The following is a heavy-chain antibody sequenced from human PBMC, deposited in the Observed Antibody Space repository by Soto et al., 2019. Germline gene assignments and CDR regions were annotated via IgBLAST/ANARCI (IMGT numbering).Heavy chain of an antibody. V-gene: IGHV4-30-4*01. CDR3: VRTAREGAVAPHWFDR. CDR1: GASIRSTDYY. J-gene: IGHJ5*02. CDR2: VYYTGST. D-gene: IGHD2-21*02. Sequence: LSLTCTVSGASIRSTDYYWSWIRQAPGKGLEWIGYVYYTGSTYYNPSLMSRLTISVDTSKNQFSLKLTSVTAAEAAVYYCVRTAREGAVAPHWFDRWGQGTQVTVSS.